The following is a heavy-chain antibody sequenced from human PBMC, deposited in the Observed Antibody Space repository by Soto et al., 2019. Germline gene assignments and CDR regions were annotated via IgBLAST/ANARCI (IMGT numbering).Heavy chain of an antibody. D-gene: IGHD6-13*01. CDR3: AIGSRGIAAAGHFGY. V-gene: IGHV4-31*03. J-gene: IGHJ4*01. CDR1: GGSISSGGYY. CDR2: IYYSGST. Sequence: NPSETLSLTCTVSGGSISSGGYYWSWIRQHPGKGLEWIGYIYYSGSTYYNPSLKSRVTISVDTSKNQFSLKLSSVTAADTAVYYFAIGSRGIAAAGHFGYWGHGRLVTVST.